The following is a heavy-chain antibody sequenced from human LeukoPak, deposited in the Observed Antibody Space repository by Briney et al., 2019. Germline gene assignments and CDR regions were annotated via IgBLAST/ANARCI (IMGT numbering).Heavy chain of an antibody. J-gene: IGHJ4*02. CDR3: ARGYYYDSSGHLDY. D-gene: IGHD3-22*01. CDR2: INHSGST. Sequence: SETLSLTCAVYGGSFSGYYWSWIRQPPGKGLEWIGEINHSGSTNYNPSLKSRVTTSVDTSKNQFSLKLSSVTAADTAVYYCARGYYYDSSGHLDYWGQGTLVTVSS. V-gene: IGHV4-34*01. CDR1: GGSFSGYY.